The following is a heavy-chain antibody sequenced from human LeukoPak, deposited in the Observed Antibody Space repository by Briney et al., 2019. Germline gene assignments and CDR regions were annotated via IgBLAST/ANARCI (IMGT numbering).Heavy chain of an antibody. J-gene: IGHJ4*02. CDR3: ARSEGGLTGGFTFDY. CDR1: GYTFTDYY. CDR2: INPNTGVT. V-gene: IGHV1-2*02. Sequence: ASVKVSCKASGYTFTDYYMHWVRQAPGQGLEWMGWINPNTGVTNYAQKFQGRITMTRDTSISTAYMELSSLSSDDTAVYYCARSEGGLTGGFTFDYWGQVTLVTVSS. D-gene: IGHD7-27*01.